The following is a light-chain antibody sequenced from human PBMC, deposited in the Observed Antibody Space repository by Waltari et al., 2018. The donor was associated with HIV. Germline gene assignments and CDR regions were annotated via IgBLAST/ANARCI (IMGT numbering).Light chain of an antibody. CDR2: EVS. CDR3: FSYAGNNYLL. J-gene: IGLJ2*01. Sequence: SALTQPPSASGSPGQSVTISCAGTSSDIGLYNFVSWYQHHPGKAPKLRISEVSRRPSGVPDRFSGSKSGNTASLTVSGLQAEDEAAYYCFSYAGNNYLLFGGGTKLTVL. V-gene: IGLV2-8*01. CDR1: SSDIGLYNF.